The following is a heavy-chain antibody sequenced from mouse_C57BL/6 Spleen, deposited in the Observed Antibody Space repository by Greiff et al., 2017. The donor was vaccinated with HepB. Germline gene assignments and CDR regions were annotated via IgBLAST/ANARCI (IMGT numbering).Heavy chain of an antibody. CDR2: ISYDGSN. V-gene: IGHV3-6*01. CDR3: ARCDGYYFFAY. D-gene: IGHD2-3*01. CDR1: GYSITSGYY. Sequence: EVQLVESGPGLVKPSQSLSLTCSVTGYSITSGYYWNWIRQFPGNKLEWMGYISYDGSNNYNPSLKNRISITRDTSKNQFFLKLNSVTTEDTATYYCARCDGYYFFAYWGQGTGHCLC. J-gene: IGHJ3*01.